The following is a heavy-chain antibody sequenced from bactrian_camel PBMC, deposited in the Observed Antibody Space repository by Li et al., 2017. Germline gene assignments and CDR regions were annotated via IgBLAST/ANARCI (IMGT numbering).Heavy chain of an antibody. D-gene: IGHD3*01. V-gene: IGHV3S9*01. CDR2: LDSDGTT. J-gene: IGHJ4*01. CDR1: GYTDSTYC. Sequence: QVQLVESGGDSVQGGGSLRLSCAVSGYTDSTYCAGWFRQAPGKEREVVASLDSDGTTYYADSVKGRFTISRDNAKRTVTLQMNSLKTEDTAMYYCAAGCVAGNYRRLFWPGDPGHRL.